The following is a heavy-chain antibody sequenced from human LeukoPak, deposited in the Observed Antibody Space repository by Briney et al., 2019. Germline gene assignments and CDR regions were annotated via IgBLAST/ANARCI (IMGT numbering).Heavy chain of an antibody. V-gene: IGHV1-69*05. CDR1: GGTFSSYA. D-gene: IGHD1-14*01. Sequence: SVKVSCKASGGTFSSYAISWVRQAPGQGLEWMGGIIPIFGTASYAQKFQGRVTITTDEPTSTAYMELSSLRSEDTAVYYCASITSARGNYYYYYMDVWGKGTTVTVSS. J-gene: IGHJ6*03. CDR3: ASITSARGNYYYYYMDV. CDR2: IIPIFGTA.